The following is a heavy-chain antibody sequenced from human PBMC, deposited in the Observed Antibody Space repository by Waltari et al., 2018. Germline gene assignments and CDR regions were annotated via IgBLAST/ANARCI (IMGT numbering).Heavy chain of an antibody. Sequence: EVQLVESGGGLIQPGGSLRLSCAASGFTVSSNYRSWVRQAPGKGVEWVSVIYIGGSTYYADSVKGRFTISRDNAKNTLYLQMNSLRAEDTAVYYCARGPSSGYYDYWGQGTLVTVSS. CDR3: ARGPSSGYYDY. V-gene: IGHV3-53*01. D-gene: IGHD3-22*01. CDR1: GFTVSSNY. J-gene: IGHJ4*02. CDR2: IYIGGST.